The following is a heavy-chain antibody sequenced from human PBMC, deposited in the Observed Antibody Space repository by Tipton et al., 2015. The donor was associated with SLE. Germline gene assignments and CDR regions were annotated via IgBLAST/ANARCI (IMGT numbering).Heavy chain of an antibody. D-gene: IGHD6-19*01. Sequence: SLRLSCTASGFTFGDYAMSWFRQAPGKGLEWVGFIRSKAYGGTTEYAASVKGRFTISRDDSKSIAYLQMNSLKTEDTAVYYCTKTGYSSGWGPWYFDLWGRGTLVTVSS. CDR3: TKTGYSSGWGPWYFDL. CDR2: IRSKAYGGTT. J-gene: IGHJ2*01. CDR1: GFTFGDYA. V-gene: IGHV3-49*03.